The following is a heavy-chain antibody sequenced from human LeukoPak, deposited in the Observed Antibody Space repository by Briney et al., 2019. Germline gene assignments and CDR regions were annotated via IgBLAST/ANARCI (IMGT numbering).Heavy chain of an antibody. CDR2: IYYSGST. CDR3: AKVSFRRRAAAENHMVRGVIYGY. J-gene: IGHJ4*02. Sequence: PSETLSLTCTVSGGSISSYYWSWIRQPPGKGLEWIGYIYYSGSTNYNPSLKSRVTISVDTSKNQFSLKLSSVTAADTAVYYCAKVSFRRRAAAENHMVRGVIYGYWGQGTLSPSPQ. V-gene: IGHV4-59*01. D-gene: IGHD3-10*01. CDR1: GGSISSYY.